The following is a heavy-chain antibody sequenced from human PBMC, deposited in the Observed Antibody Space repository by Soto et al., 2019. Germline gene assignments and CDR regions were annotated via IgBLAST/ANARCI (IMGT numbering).Heavy chain of an antibody. V-gene: IGHV3-30*18. D-gene: IGHD2-15*01. CDR1: GFTFSSYG. J-gene: IGHJ4*02. CDR3: AKDLREGTLGYCSGGSCPPSY. Sequence: GGSLRLSCAASGFTFSSYGMHWVRQAPGKGLEWVAVISYDGSNKYYADSVKGRFTISRDNSKNTLYLQMNSLRAEDTAVYYCAKDLREGTLGYCSGGSCPPSYWGQGTLVTVSS. CDR2: ISYDGSNK.